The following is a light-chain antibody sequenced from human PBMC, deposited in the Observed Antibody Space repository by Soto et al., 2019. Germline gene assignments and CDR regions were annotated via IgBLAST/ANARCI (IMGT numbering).Light chain of an antibody. V-gene: IGLV4-69*01. CDR3: RTWGTGFLV. CDR1: SGHSSYA. Sequence: QPVLTQSPSASASLGASVKLTCTLSSGHSSYAIAWHQQQPEKGPRDLMKLNNDGSHNTGDGIPDRFSGSSSGAERYLTISSLQSEDEADYYCRTWGTGFLVFGGGTKVTVL. CDR2: LNNDGSH. J-gene: IGLJ3*02.